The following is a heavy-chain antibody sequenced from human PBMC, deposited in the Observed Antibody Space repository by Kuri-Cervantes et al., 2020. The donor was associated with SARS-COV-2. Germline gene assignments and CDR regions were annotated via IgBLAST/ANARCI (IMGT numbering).Heavy chain of an antibody. J-gene: IGHJ4*02. D-gene: IGHD3-3*01. CDR2: IYTSGST. CDR1: GGSISSGSYY. Sequence: TLSLTCTVSGGSISSGSYYWSWIRQPAGKGLEWIGYIYTSGSTYYNPSLKSRVTISVDTSKNQFSLKLSSVTAADTAVYYCARSGDSRHTIFGVVITMGVDYWGQGTLVTVSS. V-gene: IGHV4-61*09. CDR3: ARSGDSRHTIFGVVITMGVDY.